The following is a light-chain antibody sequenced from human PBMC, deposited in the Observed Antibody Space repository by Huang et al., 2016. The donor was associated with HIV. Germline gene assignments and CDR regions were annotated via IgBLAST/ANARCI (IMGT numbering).Light chain of an antibody. CDR2: GAS. Sequence: DIQMTQSPSSLSTSVGDRVTITCRASQGIANSLAWYQQKPGKAPKLLLYGASSLESGVPSRFSGSGSGTDFTLTISNLQPEDIATYYCQQYYSSPPTFGQGAKLEIK. V-gene: IGKV1-NL1*01. CDR3: QQYYSSPPT. J-gene: IGKJ2*01. CDR1: QGIANS.